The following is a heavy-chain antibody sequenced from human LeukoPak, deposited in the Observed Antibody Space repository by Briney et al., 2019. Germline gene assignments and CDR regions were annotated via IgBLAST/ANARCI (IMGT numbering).Heavy chain of an antibody. V-gene: IGHV1-18*04. Sequence: ASVKVSCKASGYTFTAYYIHWVRQAPGQGLEWMGWISAYNGNTNYAQKLQGRVTMITDASTSTAYMELRSLRSDDTAVYYCARANGGYQLLFSYYYYYMDVWGKGTTVTISS. CDR3: ARANGGYQLLFSYYYYYMDV. CDR1: GYTFTAYY. D-gene: IGHD2-2*01. CDR2: ISAYNGNT. J-gene: IGHJ6*03.